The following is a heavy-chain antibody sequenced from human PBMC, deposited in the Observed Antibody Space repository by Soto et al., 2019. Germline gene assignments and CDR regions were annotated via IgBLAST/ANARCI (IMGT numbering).Heavy chain of an antibody. V-gene: IGHV1-18*01. CDR3: ARDYYDILTGYSPGGD. Sequence: QVQLVQSGAEVKKPGASVKVSCKASGYTFTSYGISWVRQAPGQGLEWMGWISADNGNTNYAQQLQGRVTMTTDTSTSTAYMELRSLRADDTAVYYCARDYYDILTGYSPGGDWGQGTLVTVAS. J-gene: IGHJ4*02. CDR2: ISADNGNT. CDR1: GYTFTSYG. D-gene: IGHD3-9*01.